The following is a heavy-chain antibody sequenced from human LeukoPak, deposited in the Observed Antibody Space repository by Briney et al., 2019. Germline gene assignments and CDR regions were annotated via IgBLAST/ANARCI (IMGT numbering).Heavy chain of an antibody. V-gene: IGHV4-38-2*01. CDR2: IYHSGST. J-gene: IGHJ3*02. Sequence: SETLSLTCAVSGYSISSGYYWGWIRQPPGKGLEWIGSIYHSGSTYYNPSLKSRVTIPVDTSKNQFSLKLSSVTAADTAVYYCARRRLGLGSGYGYDAFDIWGQGTMVTVSS. CDR1: GYSISSGYY. D-gene: IGHD3-22*01. CDR3: ARRRLGLGSGYGYDAFDI.